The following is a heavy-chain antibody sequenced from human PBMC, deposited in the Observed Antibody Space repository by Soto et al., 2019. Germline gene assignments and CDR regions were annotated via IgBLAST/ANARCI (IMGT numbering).Heavy chain of an antibody. CDR2: ISWNSVTI. V-gene: IGHV3-9*01. D-gene: IGHD1-26*01. CDR3: VRSSGSQPRAGWFEP. Sequence: EVQLVESGGGLAQPGWSRRLSCAASGFNFDDHAMHWVRQTPGKGLEWVSGISWNSVTINYAASIKGRFTISRDNAKRTLYLQMNNLRPADTAMYFCVRSSGSQPRAGWFEPWGQGTLVTVS. J-gene: IGHJ5*02. CDR1: GFNFDDHA.